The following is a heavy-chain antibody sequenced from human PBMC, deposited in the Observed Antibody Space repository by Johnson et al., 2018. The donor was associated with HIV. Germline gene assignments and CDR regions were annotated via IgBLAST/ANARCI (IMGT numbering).Heavy chain of an antibody. CDR3: AKDTGGNSGNDAFDI. J-gene: IGHJ3*02. CDR2: ISYDGSNK. CDR1: GFTFSSYA. Sequence: QVLLVESGGGVVQPGRSLRLSCAASGFTFSSYAMHWVRQAPGKGLEWVAVISYDGSNKYYADSVKGRFTISRDNSKNTLYLQMNSLRAEDTAVYYCAKDTGGNSGNDAFDIWGQGTMVTVSS. D-gene: IGHD4-23*01. V-gene: IGHV3-30*04.